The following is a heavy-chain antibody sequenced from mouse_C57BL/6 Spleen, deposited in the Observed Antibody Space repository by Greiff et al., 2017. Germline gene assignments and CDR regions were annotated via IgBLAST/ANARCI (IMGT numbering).Heavy chain of an antibody. J-gene: IGHJ1*03. V-gene: IGHV5-17*01. CDR2: LSSGSSTI. CDR3: ARTDYYGSSYDWYFDV. CDR1: GFTFSDYG. Sequence: EVHLVESGGGLVKPGGSLKLSCAASGFTFSDYGMHWVRQAPEKGLEWVAYLSSGSSTIYYADTVKGRFTISRDNAKNTLFLQMTSLRSEDTAMYYCARTDYYGSSYDWYFDVWGTGTTVTVSS. D-gene: IGHD1-1*01.